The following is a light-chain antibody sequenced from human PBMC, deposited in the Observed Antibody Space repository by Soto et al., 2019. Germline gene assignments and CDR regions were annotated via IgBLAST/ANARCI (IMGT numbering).Light chain of an antibody. Sequence: QSVLTQPRSVSGSPGQSVTISCTGTNSDVAVYNYISWYQQHPGKAPKVMIYDVSRRSSGVPDRFSGSKSGNTASLTISGLQAEDEADYYCCSYAGSYIYVFGTGTKVTVL. CDR3: CSYAGSYIYV. CDR1: NSDVAVYNY. V-gene: IGLV2-11*01. J-gene: IGLJ1*01. CDR2: DVS.